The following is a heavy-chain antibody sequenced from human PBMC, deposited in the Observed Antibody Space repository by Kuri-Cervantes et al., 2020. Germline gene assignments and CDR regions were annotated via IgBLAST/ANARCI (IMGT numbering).Heavy chain of an antibody. J-gene: IGHJ4*02. D-gene: IGHD2-21*02. CDR2: INQDGSEK. CDR1: QFTFSEHW. V-gene: IGHV3-7*01. Sequence: GGSLRLSCAASQFTFSEHWISWVRQAPGKGLEWVADINQDGSEKVYVDSLKGRFTISRDNAKNSLYLQLNSLTAEDTAVYYCARLSTAVTGIWDQGTLVTVSS. CDR3: ARLSTAVTGI.